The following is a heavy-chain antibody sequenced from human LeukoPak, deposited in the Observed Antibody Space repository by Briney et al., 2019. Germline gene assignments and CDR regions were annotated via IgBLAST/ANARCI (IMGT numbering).Heavy chain of an antibody. V-gene: IGHV3-48*01. Sequence: GGALRLFCVASGFSFSSYSMNWVRQAPGKGLEWVSYINSRSVTIYYAHSVKGRFTVYRDNANNSVHLQMNSLRAENTVVYYCARFFVSLVPGPTGLLNDYWGQGTLVTVSS. CDR1: GFSFSSYS. J-gene: IGHJ4*02. D-gene: IGHD2-2*01. CDR2: INSRSVTI. CDR3: ARFFVSLVPGPTGLLNDY.